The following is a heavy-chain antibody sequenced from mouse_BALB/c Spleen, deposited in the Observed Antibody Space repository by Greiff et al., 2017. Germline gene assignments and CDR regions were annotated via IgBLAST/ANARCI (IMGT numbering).Heavy chain of an antibody. J-gene: IGHJ3*01. CDR3: ARWGGTQFAY. CDR2: ISSGGSYT. V-gene: IGHV5-9-4*01. D-gene: IGHD2-14*01. CDR1: GFTFSSYA. Sequence: EVMLVESGGGLVKPGGSLKLSCAASGFTFSSYAMSWVRQSPEKRLEWVAEISSGGSYTYYPDTVTGRFTISRDNAKNTLYLEMSSLRSEDTAMYYCARWGGTQFAYWGQGTLVTVSA.